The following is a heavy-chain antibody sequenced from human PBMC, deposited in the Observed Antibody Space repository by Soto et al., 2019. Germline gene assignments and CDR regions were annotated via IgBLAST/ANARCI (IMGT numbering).Heavy chain of an antibody. CDR2: ISYDGSNK. V-gene: IGHV3-30-3*01. J-gene: IGHJ4*02. D-gene: IGHD1-26*01. Sequence: GGSLRLSCAASGFTFSSYAMHWVRQAPGKGLEWVAVISYDGSNKYYADSVKGRFTISRDNSKNTLYLQMNSLRAEDTAVYYCARDPSPGGRSGSYGVYFDYWGQGTLVTVSS. CDR1: GFTFSSYA. CDR3: ARDPSPGGRSGSYGVYFDY.